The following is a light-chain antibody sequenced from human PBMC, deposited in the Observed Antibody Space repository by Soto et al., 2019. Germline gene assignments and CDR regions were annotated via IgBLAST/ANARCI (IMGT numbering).Light chain of an antibody. J-gene: IGLJ3*02. CDR1: SSDVGGYNY. Sequence: QSALTQPRSVSGSPGQSVTISCTGTSSDVGGYNYVSWYQQHPGKAPKLVIYDVSKRPSGVPDRFSGSKSGNTDYLTISGLQAEDEADYYCCSYAGNSLWVFGGGTKLTVL. CDR2: DVS. V-gene: IGLV2-11*01. CDR3: CSYAGNSLWV.